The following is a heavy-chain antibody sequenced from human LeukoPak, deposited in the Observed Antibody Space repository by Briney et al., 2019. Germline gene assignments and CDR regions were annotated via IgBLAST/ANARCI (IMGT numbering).Heavy chain of an antibody. CDR3: ARDMRRRDGYNYGFDY. CDR1: GFTFSSYA. J-gene: IGHJ4*02. Sequence: GGSLRLSCAASGFTFSSYAMHWVRQAPGKGLEWVAVISYDGSNKYYADSVKVRFTISRDNSKNTLYLQMNSLRAEDTAVYYCARDMRRRDGYNYGFDYWGQGTLVTVSS. V-gene: IGHV3-30*04. CDR2: ISYDGSNK. D-gene: IGHD5-24*01.